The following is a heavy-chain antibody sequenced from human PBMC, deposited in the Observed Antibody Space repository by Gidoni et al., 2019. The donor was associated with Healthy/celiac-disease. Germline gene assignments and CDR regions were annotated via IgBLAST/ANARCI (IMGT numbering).Heavy chain of an antibody. Sequence: EVQLVESGGGLVQPGRSLRLSCAASGFTFDDYAMHWVRQAPGKGLEWVSGISGNSGSIGYADSVKGRFTISRDNAKNSLYLQMNSLRAEDTALYYCAKDLGYSSPYGMDVWGQGTTVTVSS. CDR1: GFTFDDYA. D-gene: IGHD5-18*01. CDR2: ISGNSGSI. V-gene: IGHV3-9*01. CDR3: AKDLGYSSPYGMDV. J-gene: IGHJ6*02.